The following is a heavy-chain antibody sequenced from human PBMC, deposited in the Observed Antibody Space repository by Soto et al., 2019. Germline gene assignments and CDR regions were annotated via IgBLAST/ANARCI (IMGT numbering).Heavy chain of an antibody. CDR3: ARGIAAAGPQLDY. V-gene: IGHV3-48*01. CDR2: ISSATTTI. Sequence: SLRLSCAASGFTFSSYSMNWVRQAPGKGLEWVSYISSATTTIYYADSVKGRFTISRDNAKNSLYLQMNSLRADDTAVYYCARGIAAAGPQLDYWGQGTLVTVYS. CDR1: GFTFSSYS. J-gene: IGHJ4*02. D-gene: IGHD6-13*01.